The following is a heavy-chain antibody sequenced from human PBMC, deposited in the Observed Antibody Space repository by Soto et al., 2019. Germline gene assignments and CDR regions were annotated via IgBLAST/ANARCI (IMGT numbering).Heavy chain of an antibody. V-gene: IGHV3-74*01. Sequence: GSLRLSCTASEITLNIYWMHWIRQAPGKGLVWVSRINPESTTLTYADSVTGRFTISRDSAKNTLYLQMNGLSAEDTALYYCTKDINMGGVDVWGQGTTVTVSS. CDR1: EITLNIYW. CDR2: INPESTTL. CDR3: TKDINMGGVDV. D-gene: IGHD1-20*01. J-gene: IGHJ6*02.